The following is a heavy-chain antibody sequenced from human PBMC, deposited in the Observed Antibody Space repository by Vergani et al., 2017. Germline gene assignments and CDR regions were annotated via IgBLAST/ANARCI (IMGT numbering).Heavy chain of an antibody. J-gene: IGHJ4*02. CDR2: IYWDDDK. Sequence: QITLKESGPTLVKPTQTLTLTCTFSGFSLSTSGVGVGWIRQPPGKALEWLALIYWDDDKRYSPSLKSRLTSTKDTSKNQVVLTMTNMDPVDTATYYCAHRRVAVAGYYFDYWGQGTLVTVSS. CDR3: AHRRVAVAGYYFDY. V-gene: IGHV2-5*02. D-gene: IGHD6-19*01. CDR1: GFSLSTSGVG.